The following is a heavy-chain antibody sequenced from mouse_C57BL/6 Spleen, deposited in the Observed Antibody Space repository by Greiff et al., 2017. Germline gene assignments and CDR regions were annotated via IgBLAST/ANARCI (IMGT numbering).Heavy chain of an antibody. Sequence: VKLMESGPGLVAPSQSLSITCTVSGFSLTSYGVHWVRQPPGKGLEWLVVIWSDGSTTYNSALKSRLSISKDNSKSQVFLKMNSLQTDDTAMYYCARHDGNYGAWFAYWGQGTLVTVSA. CDR1: GFSLTSYG. CDR3: ARHDGNYGAWFAY. D-gene: IGHD2-1*01. V-gene: IGHV2-6-1*01. CDR2: IWSDGST. J-gene: IGHJ3*01.